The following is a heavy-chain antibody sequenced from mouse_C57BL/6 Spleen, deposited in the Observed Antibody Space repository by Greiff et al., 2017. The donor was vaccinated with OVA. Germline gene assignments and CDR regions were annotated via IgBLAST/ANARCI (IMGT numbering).Heavy chain of an antibody. J-gene: IGHJ2*01. CDR3: AIDFFGQYYFDY. D-gene: IGHD3-3*01. CDR1: GYTFTSYW. Sequence: QVQLKESGAELAKPGASVKLSCKASGYTFTSYWMPWVKQRPGQGLEWIGYINPSSGYTKYNQKFKDKATLTADKSSSTAYMQLSSLTYEDSAVYYCAIDFFGQYYFDYWGQGTTLTVSS. V-gene: IGHV1-7*01. CDR2: INPSSGYT.